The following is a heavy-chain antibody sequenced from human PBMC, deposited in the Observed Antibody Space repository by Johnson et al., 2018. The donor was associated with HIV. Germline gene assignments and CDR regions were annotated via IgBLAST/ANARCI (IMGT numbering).Heavy chain of an antibody. J-gene: IGHJ3*02. CDR3: AREKLELGIDAFDI. V-gene: IGHV3-9*01. Sequence: VQLVESWGGLVQPGRSLRLSCAASGFTFDDYAMHWVRQAPGKGLEWVSGISWNSGSIGYADSVKGRFTISRDNAKNSLYLQMNSLRAEDTAVYYCAREKLELGIDAFDIWGQGTMVTVSS. CDR2: ISWNSGSI. CDR1: GFTFDDYA. D-gene: IGHD1-7*01.